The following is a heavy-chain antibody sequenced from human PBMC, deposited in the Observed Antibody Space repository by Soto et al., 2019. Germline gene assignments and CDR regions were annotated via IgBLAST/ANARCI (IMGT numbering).Heavy chain of an antibody. J-gene: IGHJ4*02. Sequence: GGSLRLSCAASGFIFNNYWMSWVRQAPGKGLEWVANIKPDGSEKNYVDSVKGRFTISRDNAKNSLDLQMNSLTAEDTAVYYCARLSRSVIVDRYYFDYWGQGTLVTVSS. CDR3: ARLSRSVIVDRYYFDY. CDR1: GFIFNNYW. CDR2: IKPDGSEK. D-gene: IGHD3-22*01. V-gene: IGHV3-7*01.